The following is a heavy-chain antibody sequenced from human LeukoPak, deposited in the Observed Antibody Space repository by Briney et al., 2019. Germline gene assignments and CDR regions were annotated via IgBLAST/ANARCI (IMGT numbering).Heavy chain of an antibody. D-gene: IGHD6-25*01. CDR1: GGSISSSSYY. Sequence: LSLTCTVSGGSISSSSYYWGWIRQAPGKGLEWVSYISSSSSTIYYADSVKGRFTISRDNAKNSLYLQMNSLRAEDTAVYYCASLARPAPEMDVWGKGTTVTVSS. V-gene: IGHV3-11*04. J-gene: IGHJ6*04. CDR2: ISSSSSTI. CDR3: ASLARPAPEMDV.